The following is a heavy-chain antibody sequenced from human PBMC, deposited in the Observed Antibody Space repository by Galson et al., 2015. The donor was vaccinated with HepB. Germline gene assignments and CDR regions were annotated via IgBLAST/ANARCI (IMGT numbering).Heavy chain of an antibody. CDR3: ARYGDYGIKSSGDAFDI. J-gene: IGHJ3*02. CDR2: INPNSGGT. Sequence: VKVSCKASGYTFTGYYMHWVRQAPGQGLEWMGRINPNSGGTNYAQKFQGRVTMTRDTSISTAYMELSRLRSDDTAVYCCARYGDYGIKSSGDAFDIWGQGTMVTVSS. CDR1: GYTFTGYY. V-gene: IGHV1-2*06. D-gene: IGHD4-17*01.